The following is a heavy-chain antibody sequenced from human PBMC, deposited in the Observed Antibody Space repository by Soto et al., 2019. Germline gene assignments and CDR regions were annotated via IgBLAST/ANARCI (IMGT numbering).Heavy chain of an antibody. V-gene: IGHV3-30-3*01. D-gene: IGHD3-22*01. Sequence: GGSLRLSCAASGFTFSSYAMHWVRQAPGKGLEWVAVISYDGSNKYYADSVKGRFTISRDNSKNTLYLQMNSLRAEDTAVYYCARVSSMVTHYYDSSGHVDYWGQGTLVTVSS. J-gene: IGHJ4*02. CDR2: ISYDGSNK. CDR3: ARVSSMVTHYYDSSGHVDY. CDR1: GFTFSSYA.